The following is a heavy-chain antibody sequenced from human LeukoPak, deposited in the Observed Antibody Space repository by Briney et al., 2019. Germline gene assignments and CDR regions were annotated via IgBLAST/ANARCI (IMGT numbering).Heavy chain of an antibody. D-gene: IGHD3-3*01. Sequence: KPSETLSLTCAVYGGSFSGYYWSWIRQPPGKGLEWIGEINHSGSTNYNPSLKSRVTISVDTSKNQFSLKLSSVTAADTAVYYCARRRRFYVFWSGYYTDPNWFAPGGQEPLVTVSS. CDR1: GGSFSGYY. V-gene: IGHV4-34*01. J-gene: IGHJ5*02. CDR3: ARRRRFYVFWSGYYTDPNWFAP. CDR2: INHSGST.